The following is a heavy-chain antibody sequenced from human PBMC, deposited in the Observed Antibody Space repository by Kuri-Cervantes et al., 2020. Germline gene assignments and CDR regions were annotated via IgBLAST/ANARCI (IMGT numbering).Heavy chain of an antibody. CDR1: GFSLSTSGVG. J-gene: IGHJ5*02. V-gene: IGHV2-26*01. Sequence: SGHTLVKPTQTLTLTCTFSGFSLSTSGVGVGWIRQPPGKALEWLAHIFSNDEKSYSTSLKSRLTISKDTSKIQVVLTMTNMDPVDTATYYCARSRITGSFDPWGQGTLVTVSS. D-gene: IGHD3-3*01. CDR3: ARSRITGSFDP. CDR2: IFSNDEK.